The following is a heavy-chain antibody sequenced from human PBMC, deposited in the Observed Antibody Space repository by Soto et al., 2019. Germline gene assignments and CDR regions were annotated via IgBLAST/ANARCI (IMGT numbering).Heavy chain of an antibody. CDR3: ARAPGGYCTNGVCYTPGDY. Sequence: ASVKFSCKASGYTFTSYGISWVRQAPGQGLEWMGWISAYNGNTNYAQKLQGRVTMTTDTSTSTAYMELRSLRSDDTAVYYCARAPGGYCTNGVCYTPGDYWGQGTLVTVSS. V-gene: IGHV1-18*04. J-gene: IGHJ4*02. D-gene: IGHD2-8*01. CDR2: ISAYNGNT. CDR1: GYTFTSYG.